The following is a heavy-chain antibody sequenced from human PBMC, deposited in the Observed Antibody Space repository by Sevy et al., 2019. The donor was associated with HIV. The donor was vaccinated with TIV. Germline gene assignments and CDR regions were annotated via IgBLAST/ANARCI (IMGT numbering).Heavy chain of an antibody. Sequence: GGSLRLSCSASGFTFSSYAMHWVRQAPGKGLEYVSAISSNGGSTYYADSVMGSFTISRDNSKNMLYLQMSSLRAEDTAVYYCVKDGGYSGYDSPVDYWGQGTLVTVSS. V-gene: IGHV3-64D*06. CDR2: ISSNGGST. J-gene: IGHJ4*02. CDR3: VKDGGYSGYDSPVDY. D-gene: IGHD5-12*01. CDR1: GFTFSSYA.